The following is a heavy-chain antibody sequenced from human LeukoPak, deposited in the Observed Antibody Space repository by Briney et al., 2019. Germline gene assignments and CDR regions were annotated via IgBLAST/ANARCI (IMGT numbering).Heavy chain of an antibody. J-gene: IGHJ4*02. V-gene: IGHV3-23*01. CDR2: ISGSGGSS. Sequence: PGGSLRLSCAASGFTFSSYAMSWVRQAPGKGLEWVSAISGSGGSSYYADSVKGRFTISRDNSKNTLYLQMNSLRAEDTAVYYCAKDPHNWRIQNSFDYWGQGTLVTVSS. CDR3: AKDPHNWRIQNSFDY. CDR1: GFTFSSYA. D-gene: IGHD1-1*01.